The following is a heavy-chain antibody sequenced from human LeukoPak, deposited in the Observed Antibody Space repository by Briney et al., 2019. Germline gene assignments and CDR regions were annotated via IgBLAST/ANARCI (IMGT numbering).Heavy chain of an antibody. CDR3: VGGASYTVTTYYFDY. CDR2: FYTSGTT. D-gene: IGHD4-17*01. Sequence: SETLSLTCTVSGASISSFYWSWIRQPAGKGLEWIGRFYTSGTTNYNPSLKSRVTVSVDPSKNQFSLKLTSVTAADTAVYYCVGGASYTVTTYYFDYWGQGTLVTVSS. CDR1: GASISSFY. J-gene: IGHJ4*02. V-gene: IGHV4-4*07.